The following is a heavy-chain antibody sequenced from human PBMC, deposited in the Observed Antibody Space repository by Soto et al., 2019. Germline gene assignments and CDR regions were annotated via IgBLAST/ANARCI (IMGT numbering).Heavy chain of an antibody. J-gene: IGHJ4*02. CDR1: GGSISSSSYY. Sequence: SETLSLTCTVSGGSISSSSYYWGWIRQPPGKGLEWIGSIYYSGSTYYNPSLKSRVTISVDTSKNQFSLKRSSVTAADTAVYYCARQGERLGELWGTFDYWGQGTLVTVSS. CDR3: ARQGERLGELWGTFDY. CDR2: IYYSGST. D-gene: IGHD3-16*01. V-gene: IGHV4-39*01.